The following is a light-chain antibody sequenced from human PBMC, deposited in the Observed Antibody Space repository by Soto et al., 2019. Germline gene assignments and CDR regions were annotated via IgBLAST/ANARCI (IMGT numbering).Light chain of an antibody. CDR3: LRYNSWPWT. Sequence: EIVMTQSPATLSVSPGEKAILSCTTSQSVGNDLAWYQEKPGQAPRLLIYGASTRATGFPPRFSGSGSGTEFTLTISSLKSEDFAVDYCLRYNSWPWTFGRGPKVEV. CDR2: GAS. J-gene: IGKJ1*01. CDR1: QSVGND. V-gene: IGKV3-15*01.